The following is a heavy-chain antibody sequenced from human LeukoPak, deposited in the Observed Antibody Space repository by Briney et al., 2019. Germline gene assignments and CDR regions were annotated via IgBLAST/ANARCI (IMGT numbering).Heavy chain of an antibody. V-gene: IGHV3-21*01. CDR3: ARDGGVAALDY. CDR1: GFTLSSYS. CDR2: ISSSSSYI. D-gene: IGHD6-6*01. J-gene: IGHJ4*02. Sequence: GGSLRLSCAASGFTLSSYSMNWVRQAPGKGLGWVSSISSSSSYIYYADSVKGRFTISRDNAKNSLYLQMNSLRAEDTAVYYCARDGGVAALDYWGQGTLVTVSS.